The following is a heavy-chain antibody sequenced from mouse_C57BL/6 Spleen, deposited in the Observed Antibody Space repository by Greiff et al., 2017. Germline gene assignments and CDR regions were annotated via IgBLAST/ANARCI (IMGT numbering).Heavy chain of an antibody. Sequence: EVQRVESGGDLVKPGGSLKLSCAASGFTFSSYGMSWVRQTPDKRLEWVATISSGGSYTYYPDSVKGRFTISRDNAKNTLYLQMSSLKSEDTAMYYCARRTGTVRGYAMDYWGQGTSVTVSS. V-gene: IGHV5-6*01. CDR3: ARRTGTVRGYAMDY. CDR1: GFTFSSYG. J-gene: IGHJ4*01. CDR2: ISSGGSYT. D-gene: IGHD4-1*01.